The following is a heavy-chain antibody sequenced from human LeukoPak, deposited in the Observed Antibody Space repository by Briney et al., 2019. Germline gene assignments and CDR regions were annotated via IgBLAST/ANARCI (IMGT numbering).Heavy chain of an antibody. J-gene: IGHJ3*02. CDR1: GDSSSYYY. V-gene: IGHV4-59*01. Sequence: PSETLSLTCTVSGDSSSYYYWSWIRHSPGKGLDGIGYINYSGINNYNPSLKSRATMSVDTSKNQLSLKVTSVTAADTAVYYCARGLWFGVPGAFDIWGQGTMVTVSS. CDR3: ARGLWFGVPGAFDI. D-gene: IGHD3-10*01. CDR2: INYSGIN.